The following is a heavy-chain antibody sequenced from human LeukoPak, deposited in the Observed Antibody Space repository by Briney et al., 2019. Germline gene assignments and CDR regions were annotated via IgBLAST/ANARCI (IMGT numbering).Heavy chain of an antibody. CDR1: GGSISSYY. CDR3: ARVGDYYDSSGYYVGAFDI. Sequence: SETLSLTCTVSGGSISSYYWSWIRQPAGKGLEWIGRIYTSGSTNYNPSLKSRVTMSVDTSKNQFSLKLSSVTAADTAVYYCARVGDYYDSSGYYVGAFDIWGQGTMVTVSS. V-gene: IGHV4-4*07. J-gene: IGHJ3*02. D-gene: IGHD3-22*01. CDR2: IYTSGST.